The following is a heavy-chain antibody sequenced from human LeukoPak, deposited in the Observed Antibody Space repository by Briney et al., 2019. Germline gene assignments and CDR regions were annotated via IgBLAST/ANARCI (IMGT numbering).Heavy chain of an antibody. CDR1: GFALSSHW. Sequence: GGSLRLSCAASGFALSSHWMTWVRQVPGRGPEWVANVNRDGSETYYLDSVMGRFTISKDNAKNSLYLQMNSLRAEDTALYHCARNNGMDVWGQGTTVIVSS. CDR2: VNRDGSET. V-gene: IGHV3-7*03. CDR3: ARNNGMDV. J-gene: IGHJ6*02.